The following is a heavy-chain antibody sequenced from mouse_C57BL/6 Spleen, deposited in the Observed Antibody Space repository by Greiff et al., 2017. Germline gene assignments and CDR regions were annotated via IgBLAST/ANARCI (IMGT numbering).Heavy chain of an antibody. CDR2: INASSGYT. CDR3: ARYGSSYSYFDD. V-gene: IGHV1-7*01. D-gene: IGHD1-1*01. J-gene: IGHJ2*01. CDR1: GYTFTSYW. Sequence: QVQLKESGAELAKPGASVKLSCKASGYTFTSYWMNWVKQRPGQGLEWIGYINASSGYTKYNQKFKDKATLTADKSSSTAYMQLSSLTYEDSAVYYCARYGSSYSYFDDWGQGTTLTVSS.